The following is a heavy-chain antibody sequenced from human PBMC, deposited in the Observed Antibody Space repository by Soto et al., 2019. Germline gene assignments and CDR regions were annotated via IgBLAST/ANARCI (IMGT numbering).Heavy chain of an antibody. J-gene: IGHJ6*02. CDR1: GFPFSTYW. V-gene: IGHV3-74*01. Sequence: GGSLRLSCAASGFPFSTYWMHWVRQAPGKGPVWVSRINNDGSTTRYADSVKGRFTISRDNAKNTLYLQMNSLRAEDTAVYYCASQGLYYYGLDVWGQGTTVTVSS. CDR2: INNDGSTT. CDR3: ASQGLYYYGLDV.